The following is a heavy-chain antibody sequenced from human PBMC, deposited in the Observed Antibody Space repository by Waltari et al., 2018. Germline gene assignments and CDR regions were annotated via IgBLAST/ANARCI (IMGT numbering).Heavy chain of an antibody. D-gene: IGHD2-15*01. CDR1: GGSFSGHY. CDR3: ARVRDHCFDY. CDR2: IKHRRGT. J-gene: IGHJ4*02. Sequence: QVQLQQWGAGLLKPSETLSLTCAVYGGSFSGHYWSWIRQPPGKGLEWIGEIKHRRGTNNNPSLKSRVTISLDTSKNQFSRKLSSVTAADTAVYYCARVRDHCFDYWGQGTLVTVSS. V-gene: IGHV4-34*01.